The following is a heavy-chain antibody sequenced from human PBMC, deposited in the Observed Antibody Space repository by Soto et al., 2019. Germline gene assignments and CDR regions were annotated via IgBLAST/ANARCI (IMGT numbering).Heavy chain of an antibody. CDR3: AKARNVVTHWFDP. CDR1: GFMFDDFA. Sequence: EVQLVESGGGLVQPGRSLRLSCAASGFMFDDFAMLWVRQAPGKGLEWVSGISWNSGDVAYEDSVKGRFTISSDNAKHSVYLHLNKQIPEDTALYYGAKARNVVTHWFDPWGQGTLVTVSS. D-gene: IGHD3-22*01. J-gene: IGHJ5*02. CDR2: ISWNSGDV. V-gene: IGHV3-9*01.